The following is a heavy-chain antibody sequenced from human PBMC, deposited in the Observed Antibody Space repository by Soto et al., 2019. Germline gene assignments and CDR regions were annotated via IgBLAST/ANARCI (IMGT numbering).Heavy chain of an antibody. CDR2: VKGDGSDT. D-gene: IGHD6-13*01. CDR1: GFTFSSYW. J-gene: IGHJ4*02. Sequence: GGSLRLSCAASGFTFSSYWMSWVRQAPGKGLEWVANVKGDGSDTYYVDSVKGRFTISRDNAKNSLYLQMNSLRAEDTAVYYCPTSAAAPGNYWGQGTLVTVSS. V-gene: IGHV3-7*01. CDR3: PTSAAAPGNY.